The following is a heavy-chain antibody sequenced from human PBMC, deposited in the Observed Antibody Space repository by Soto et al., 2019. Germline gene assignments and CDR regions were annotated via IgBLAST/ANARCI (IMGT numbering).Heavy chain of an antibody. CDR2: IYYSGST. CDR3: ANLKGYSDFCSGYPPFAY. J-gene: IGHJ4*02. D-gene: IGHD3-3*01. Sequence: SETLSLTCTVSGGSISSSGYYWGWIRQPPGKGLEWIGNIYYSGSTYYNPSLKSRVTISADTSKNQFSLKLSSVTAADTAVYYCANLKGYSDFCSGYPPFAYWGQGTLVTVSS. CDR1: GGSISSSGYY. V-gene: IGHV4-39*01.